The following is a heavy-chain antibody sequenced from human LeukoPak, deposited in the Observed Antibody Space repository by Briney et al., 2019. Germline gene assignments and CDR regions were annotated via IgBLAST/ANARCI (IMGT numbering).Heavy chain of an antibody. CDR2: INPSGGST. Sequence: ASVKVSCKASGYTFTGYYMHWVRQAPGQGLEWMGIINPSGGSTSYAQRFQDRVTMTRDTSTSTVYMELSSLRSEDTAVYYCARLYSSGWNFDYWGQGTLVTVSS. J-gene: IGHJ4*02. D-gene: IGHD6-19*01. V-gene: IGHV1-46*01. CDR3: ARLYSSGWNFDY. CDR1: GYTFTGYY.